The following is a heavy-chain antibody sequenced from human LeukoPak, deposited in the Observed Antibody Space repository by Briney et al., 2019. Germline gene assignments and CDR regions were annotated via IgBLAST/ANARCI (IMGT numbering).Heavy chain of an antibody. CDR1: GYRLTSYW. CDR3: ARTPPFGDCMDV. D-gene: IGHD2-21*01. Sequence: GESLKISCKGAGYRLTSYWIGWVRQMPGKGLEWMGIIYPAYSDTRYSPSFQGRVIISADKSINTAYLQWSSLKASDTAMYYCARTPPFGDCMDVWGQGTTVTVSS. V-gene: IGHV5-51*01. J-gene: IGHJ6*02. CDR2: IYPAYSDT.